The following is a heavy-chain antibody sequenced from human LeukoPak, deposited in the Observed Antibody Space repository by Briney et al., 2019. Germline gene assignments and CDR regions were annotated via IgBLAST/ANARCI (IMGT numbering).Heavy chain of an antibody. Sequence: GGSLRLSCAASGFTFSWYGMSWVRQAPGKGLEWVANIKQDGSEKYYVDSVKGRFTISRDNAKNSLSLQMNSLRAEDTAVYYCARDLRGKGDAFDIWGQGTMVTVSS. CDR2: IKQDGSEK. CDR1: GFTFSWYG. CDR3: ARDLRGKGDAFDI. V-gene: IGHV3-7*04. J-gene: IGHJ3*02.